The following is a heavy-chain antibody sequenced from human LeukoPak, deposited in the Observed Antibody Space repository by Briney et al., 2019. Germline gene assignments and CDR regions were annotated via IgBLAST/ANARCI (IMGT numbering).Heavy chain of an antibody. CDR2: IKQDGSEK. CDR1: GFTFSSYW. V-gene: IGHV3-7*01. J-gene: IGHJ4*02. Sequence: GGSLRLSCAASGFTFSSYWMSWVRQAPGKGLEWVANIKQDGSEKYYVDSVKGRFTISRDNAKNSLYLQMNSLRAEDTAVCYCATSVVVAAISFDYWGQGTLVTVSS. CDR3: ATSVVVAAISFDY. D-gene: IGHD2-15*01.